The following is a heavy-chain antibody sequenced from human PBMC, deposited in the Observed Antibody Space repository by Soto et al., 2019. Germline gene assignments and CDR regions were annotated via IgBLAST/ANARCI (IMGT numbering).Heavy chain of an antibody. CDR1: GQSFSGHS. CDR2: INESGST. J-gene: IGHJ4*02. Sequence: QVQLQQWGAGLVKPSETLSLSCAVYGQSFSGHSWAWIRQSPGKGLEWIGEINESGSTYYNPSLKSRVTIPADKSKNQFSLKLSSVSAADTAVYFCARGSGIVALPGELEDVNHDYWGQGTLVNVSS. CDR3: ARGSGIVALPGELEDVNHDY. D-gene: IGHD1-1*01. V-gene: IGHV4-34*01.